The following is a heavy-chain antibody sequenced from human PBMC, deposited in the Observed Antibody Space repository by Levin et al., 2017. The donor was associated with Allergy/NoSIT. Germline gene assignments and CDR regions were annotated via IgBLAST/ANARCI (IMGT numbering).Heavy chain of an antibody. CDR2: IYYSGST. Sequence: SETLSLTCTVSGGSISSSSYYWCWIRQPPGKGLEWIVTIYYSGSTSYNPSLKSRVTISVDTSQNQFSLKLSSVTAADTVVYYCARHLCVFGPSGNSYYMDVWGQGTTVTVSS. J-gene: IGHJ6*03. CDR1: GGSISSSSYY. CDR3: ARHLCVFGPSGNSYYMDV. V-gene: IGHV4-39*01. D-gene: IGHD3-16*01.